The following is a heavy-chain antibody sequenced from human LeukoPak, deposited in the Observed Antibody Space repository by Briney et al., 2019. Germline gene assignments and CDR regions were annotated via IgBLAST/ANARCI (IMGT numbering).Heavy chain of an antibody. CDR3: TTDVGYFDF. J-gene: IGHJ4*02. V-gene: IGHV3-15*01. Sequence: GGSLRLSCAASGFTFSNAWVSWVRQAPGKGLEWVGRIKSKTDDETTDYAAPVKGRFTISRDDSENTLYLQMNSLKTEDTAVYYCTTDVGYFDFRGQGTLVTVSS. CDR2: IKSKTDDETT. CDR1: GFTFSNAW. D-gene: IGHD1-26*01.